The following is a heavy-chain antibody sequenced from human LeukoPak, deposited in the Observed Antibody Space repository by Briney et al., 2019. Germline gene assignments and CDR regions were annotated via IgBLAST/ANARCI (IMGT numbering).Heavy chain of an antibody. Sequence: PSETLSLTCTVSGGSISSYYWSWIRQPPGKGLEWIGYIYYSGSTNYNPSLKSRVTISVDTSKNQFSLKLSSVTAADTAVYYCARHMATGIAAAGQIDYWGQGTLVTVSS. CDR2: IYYSGST. CDR3: ARHMATGIAAAGQIDY. CDR1: GGSISSYY. J-gene: IGHJ4*02. V-gene: IGHV4-59*08. D-gene: IGHD6-13*01.